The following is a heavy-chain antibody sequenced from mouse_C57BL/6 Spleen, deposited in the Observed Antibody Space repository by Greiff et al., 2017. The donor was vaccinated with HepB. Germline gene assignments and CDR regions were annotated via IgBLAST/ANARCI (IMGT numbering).Heavy chain of an antibody. Sequence: VQLQQPGAELVKPGASVKLSCKASGYTFTSYWMQWVKQRPGQGLEWIGEIDPSDSYTNYNQKFKGKATLTVDTSSSTAYMQLSSLTSEDSAVYYCVREGRGFWGQGTSVTVSS. V-gene: IGHV1-50*01. J-gene: IGHJ4*01. CDR2: IDPSDSYT. CDR3: VREGRGF. D-gene: IGHD3-1*01. CDR1: GYTFTSYW.